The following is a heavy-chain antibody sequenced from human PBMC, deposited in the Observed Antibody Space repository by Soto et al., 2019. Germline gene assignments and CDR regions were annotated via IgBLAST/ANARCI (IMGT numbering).Heavy chain of an antibody. Sequence: QVQLQESGPGRVKPSETLSLSCTVSGGSITDYYWNWIRQPPGKGLEWIGYIYYNGRPDYNPSLKSRVTVSIDRSKNHFSLIQNSVTAADTAMYFCARGGKTSGWYWGFDYWGQGTLVTVSS. D-gene: IGHD6-19*01. CDR1: GGSITDYY. J-gene: IGHJ4*02. CDR3: ARGGKTSGWYWGFDY. V-gene: IGHV4-59*01. CDR2: IYYNGRP.